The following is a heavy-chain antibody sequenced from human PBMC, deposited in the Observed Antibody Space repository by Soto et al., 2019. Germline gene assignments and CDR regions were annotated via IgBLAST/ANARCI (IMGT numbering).Heavy chain of an antibody. D-gene: IGHD2-2*01. CDR3: ARDEDERYQPRYGMDV. CDR1: GFTSSNAW. CDR2: IKSKTDGGTT. Sequence: PGGSLRLSCAASGFTSSNAWMSWVRQAPGKGLEWVGRIKSKTDGGTTDYAAPVKGRFTISRDDSKNTLYLQMNSLRAEDTAVYYCARDEDERYQPRYGMDVWGQGTTVTSP. V-gene: IGHV3-15*01. J-gene: IGHJ6*02.